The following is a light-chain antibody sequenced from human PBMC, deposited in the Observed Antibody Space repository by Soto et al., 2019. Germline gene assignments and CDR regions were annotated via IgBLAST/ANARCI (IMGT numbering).Light chain of an antibody. Sequence: DIVMTQSPLSLPFTPGEPASISCRSSQSLLHSIGNHYLEWYFQKPGQSPQLLIYLASIRASGVPDRFSGSGSGTDFTLKISRVEAEDVGVYYCMQALHTPRTFGQGTKVEIK. V-gene: IGKV2-28*01. J-gene: IGKJ1*01. CDR2: LAS. CDR1: QSLLHSIGNHY. CDR3: MQALHTPRT.